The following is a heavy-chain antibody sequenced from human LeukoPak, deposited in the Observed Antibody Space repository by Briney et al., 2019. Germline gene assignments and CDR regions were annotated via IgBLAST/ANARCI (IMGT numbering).Heavy chain of an antibody. CDR1: GGSISSGGYY. D-gene: IGHD6-13*01. Sequence: PQTLSLTCTVSGGSISSGGYYWSWIRQHPGKGLEWIGYIYYSGSTYYNPSLKSRVTISVDTSKNQFSLKLSSVTAADTAVYYCARGRNSSSWLFDYWGQGTLVTVSS. V-gene: IGHV4-31*03. CDR3: ARGRNSSSWLFDY. CDR2: IYYSGST. J-gene: IGHJ4*02.